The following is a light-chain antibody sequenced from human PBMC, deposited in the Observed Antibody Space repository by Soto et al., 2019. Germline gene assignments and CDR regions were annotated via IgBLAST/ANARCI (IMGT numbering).Light chain of an antibody. J-gene: IGKJ1*01. CDR2: GAS. V-gene: IGKV3-15*01. Sequence: ERVMTQSPATLSVSPGERATLACRASQSVSSNLAWYQQKPGQAPRPLIYGASTRATGIPARFSGSGSGTEFTLTISSLQSEDFAVYYCQQYNNWPLFGQGTKVDIK. CDR1: QSVSSN. CDR3: QQYNNWPL.